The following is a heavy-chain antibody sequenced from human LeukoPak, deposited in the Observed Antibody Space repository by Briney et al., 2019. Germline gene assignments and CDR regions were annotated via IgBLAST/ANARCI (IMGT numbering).Heavy chain of an antibody. J-gene: IGHJ4*02. CDR2: VYYSGST. Sequence: SETLSLTCTVSGASISNYYLSWIRQPPGKGLEWIGYVYYSGSTNYNPSLKSRVTISVDTSKNQFSLKLRSVTTADTAVYYCARVSGHYSNFDYWGQGTLVTVSS. CDR3: ARVSGHYSNFDY. D-gene: IGHD4-11*01. V-gene: IGHV4-59*01. CDR1: GASISNYY.